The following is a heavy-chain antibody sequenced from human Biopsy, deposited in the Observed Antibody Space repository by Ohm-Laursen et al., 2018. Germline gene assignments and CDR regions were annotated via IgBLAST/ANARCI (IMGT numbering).Heavy chain of an antibody. D-gene: IGHD3-22*01. Sequence: TLSLTCTVSGGSIGGGEYYWNWIRQPPGKGLEWIGLISYSGTTSYNPSLESLLTISIDTSKNHFSLNLRSVTAADTAVYYCARGVPHYDGSGFPLAGYWYFDLWGRGTLVSVSS. CDR3: ARGVPHYDGSGFPLAGYWYFDL. V-gene: IGHV4-31*01. CDR2: ISYSGTT. J-gene: IGHJ2*01. CDR1: GGSIGGGEYY.